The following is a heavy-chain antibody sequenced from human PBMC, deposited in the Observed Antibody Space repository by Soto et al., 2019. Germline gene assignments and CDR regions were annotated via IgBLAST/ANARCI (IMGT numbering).Heavy chain of an antibody. CDR2: IDPVDSYA. CDR1: GFSFTNYW. V-gene: IGHV5-10-1*01. J-gene: IGHJ5*02. CDR3: ARIESIARNWFDP. D-gene: IGHD6-13*01. Sequence: GESLKISCKGSGFSFTNYWISGGRQMPGKGLEWMGNIDPVDSYANYSPSFQGHVTFSVDTSISTAYRQWSSLKASDTAMYFCARIESIARNWFDPWGQGTLVTVSS.